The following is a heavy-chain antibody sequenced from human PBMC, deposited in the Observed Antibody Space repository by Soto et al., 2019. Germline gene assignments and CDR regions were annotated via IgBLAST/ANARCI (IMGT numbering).Heavy chain of an antibody. J-gene: IGHJ4*02. CDR2: ISGTSSTI. Sequence: EVQLVESGGGLVQPGGSLRLSCAASGFTFSSYSMNWVRQAPGKGLEWVSYISGTSSTIYYADSVKGRFTISRDNAKNSLYLQMNSLRCQVTSVYYTATPKSGRDCGWGQGTLVTVSS. D-gene: IGHD2-21*02. V-gene: IGHV3-48*01. CDR1: GFTFSSYS. CDR3: ATPKSGRDCG.